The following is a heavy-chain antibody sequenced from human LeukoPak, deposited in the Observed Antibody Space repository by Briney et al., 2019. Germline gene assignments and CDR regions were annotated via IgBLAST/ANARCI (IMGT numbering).Heavy chain of an antibody. Sequence: GGSLRLSCAASGFTFSNAWMSWVRQAPGKGLEWVGRIKSKTDGGTTDYAAPVKGRFTISRDDSKNTLYLQMNSLKTEDTAVYYCTTGLVQSSRWGLLWFGELSSVFDYWGQGTLVTVSS. CDR1: GFTFSNAW. CDR3: TTGLVQSSRWGLLWFGELSSVFDY. D-gene: IGHD3-10*01. J-gene: IGHJ4*02. V-gene: IGHV3-15*01. CDR2: IKSKTDGGTT.